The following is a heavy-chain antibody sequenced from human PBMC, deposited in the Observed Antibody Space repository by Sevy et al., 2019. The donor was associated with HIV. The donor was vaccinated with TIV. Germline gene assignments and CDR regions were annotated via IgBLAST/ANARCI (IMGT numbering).Heavy chain of an antibody. CDR1: GFTFSSYA. CDR3: AKAGDYYDSSGYPYCMDV. V-gene: IGHV3-23*01. CDR2: ISGSGGST. D-gene: IGHD3-22*01. Sequence: GGSLRLSCAASGFTFSSYAMSWVRQAPGKGLEWVSAISGSGGSTYYADSVKGRFTISRDNSKNTLYLQMNSLRAEDTAVYYCAKAGDYYDSSGYPYCMDVWGKGTTVTVSS. J-gene: IGHJ6*03.